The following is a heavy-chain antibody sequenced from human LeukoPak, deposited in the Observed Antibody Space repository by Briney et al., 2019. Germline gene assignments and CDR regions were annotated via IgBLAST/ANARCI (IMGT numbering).Heavy chain of an antibody. Sequence: QPGRSLRLSCAASGFTFSSYGMHWVRQAPGKGLEGVAVIWYDGSNKYYADSVKGRFTISRDNSKNTLYLQMNSLRAEDTAVYYCARDGFDGYKPLDYWGQGTLVTVSS. V-gene: IGHV3-33*01. J-gene: IGHJ4*02. CDR3: ARDGFDGYKPLDY. CDR2: IWYDGSNK. CDR1: GFTFSSYG. D-gene: IGHD5-24*01.